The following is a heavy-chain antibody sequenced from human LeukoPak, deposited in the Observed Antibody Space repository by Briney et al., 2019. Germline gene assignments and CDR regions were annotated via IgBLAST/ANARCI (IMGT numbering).Heavy chain of an antibody. CDR2: IGTAGDT. Sequence: QTGGSLRLSCAASGFTFSSYDMHWVRQATGKGLEWVSAIGTAGDTYYPGSVKGRFTISRENAKNSLYLQMNSLRAGDTAVYYCARWFGEAGYDYWGQGTLVTVSS. D-gene: IGHD3-10*01. CDR1: GFTFSSYD. V-gene: IGHV3-13*01. J-gene: IGHJ4*02. CDR3: ARWFGEAGYDY.